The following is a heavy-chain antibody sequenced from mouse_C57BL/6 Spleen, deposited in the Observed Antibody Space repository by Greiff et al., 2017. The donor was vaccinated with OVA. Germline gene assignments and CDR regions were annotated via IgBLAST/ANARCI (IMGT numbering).Heavy chain of an antibody. Sequence: QVQLQQSGAELMKPGASVKLSCKATGYTFTGYWIEWVKQRPGHGLEWIGEILPGSGSTNYNEKFKGKATFTADTSSNTAYMQLSSLTTEDSAIYYCARERVYYGYDGPGIDYWGQGTTRTVSS. J-gene: IGHJ2*01. CDR2: ILPGSGST. D-gene: IGHD2-2*01. CDR1: GYTFTGYW. CDR3: ARERVYYGYDGPGIDY. V-gene: IGHV1-9*01.